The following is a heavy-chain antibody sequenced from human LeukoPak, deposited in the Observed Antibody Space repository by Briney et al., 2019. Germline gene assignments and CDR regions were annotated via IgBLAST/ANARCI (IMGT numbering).Heavy chain of an antibody. D-gene: IGHD5-24*01. CDR2: IRSKAYGGTT. CDR3: ARIGYKGISFDY. V-gene: IGHV3-49*03. CDR1: GFTLGDYA. J-gene: IGHJ4*02. Sequence: GGSLRLSCTASGFTLGDYAMSWFRQAPGKGLEWVGFIRSKAYGGTTEYAASVKGRFTISRDDSKSIAYLQMNSLRDEDTAVYYCARIGYKGISFDYWGQGTLVTVSS.